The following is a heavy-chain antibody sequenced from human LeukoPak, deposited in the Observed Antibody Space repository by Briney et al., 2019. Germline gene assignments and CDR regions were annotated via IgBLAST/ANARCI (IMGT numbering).Heavy chain of an antibody. J-gene: IGHJ6*02. CDR2: IGFAGDT. V-gene: IGHV3-13*01. CDR1: GFTFSSYD. CDR3: ARGRCSGGNCYPYYYYGVDV. Sequence: GGSLRLSCAASGFTFSSYDMHWVRQATGKGLEWVSAIGFAGDTYYPGSVKGRFTISRENAKNSLYPQMNSLRAGDTAVYYCARGRCSGGNCYPYYYYGVDVWGQGTTVTVSS. D-gene: IGHD2-15*01.